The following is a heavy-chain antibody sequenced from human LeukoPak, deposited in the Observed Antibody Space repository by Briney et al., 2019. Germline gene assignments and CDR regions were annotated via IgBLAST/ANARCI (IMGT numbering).Heavy chain of an antibody. D-gene: IGHD6-6*01. CDR2: IYYTGST. Sequence: PSETLSLTCTVSGGSISSSYWSWIRQPPGKGLEWIGYIYYTGSTNYNPSLKSRVTISVDTSKNQFSLKLSSVTAADTAVYYCAREKQLAYFDYWGQGTLVTVSS. V-gene: IGHV4-59*12. J-gene: IGHJ4*02. CDR1: GGSISSSY. CDR3: AREKQLAYFDY.